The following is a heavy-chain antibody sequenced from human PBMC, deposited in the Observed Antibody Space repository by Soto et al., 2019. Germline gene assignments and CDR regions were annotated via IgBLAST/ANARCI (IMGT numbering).Heavy chain of an antibody. Sequence: GGSLRLSCAASGFTFSSYGMHWVRQAPGKGLEWVAVISYDGSNKYYADSVKVRFTISRDNSKNTLYLQMNSLRAEDTAVYYCAKDTVVVAVAGTLDYWGQGTLVTVSS. CDR1: GFTFSSYG. CDR3: AKDTVVVAVAGTLDY. V-gene: IGHV3-30*18. D-gene: IGHD6-19*01. CDR2: ISYDGSNK. J-gene: IGHJ4*02.